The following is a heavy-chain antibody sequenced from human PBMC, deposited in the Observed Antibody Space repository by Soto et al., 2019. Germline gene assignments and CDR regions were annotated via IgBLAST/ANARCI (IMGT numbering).Heavy chain of an antibody. V-gene: IGHV4-4*07. CDR2: IYTSGST. D-gene: IGHD2-2*01. J-gene: IGHJ4*02. Sequence: SETLSLTCTVSGGSISSYYWSWIRQPAGKGLEWIGRIYTSGSTNYNPSLKSRVTMSVDTSKNQFSLKLSSVTAADTAVYYCATKFRLGYCSTFSCPPDYWGQGTLVTVSS. CDR1: GGSISSYY. CDR3: ATKFRLGYCSTFSCPPDY.